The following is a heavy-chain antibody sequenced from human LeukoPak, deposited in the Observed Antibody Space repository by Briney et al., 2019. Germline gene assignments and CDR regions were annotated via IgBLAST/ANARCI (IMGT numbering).Heavy chain of an antibody. D-gene: IGHD6-13*01. V-gene: IGHV4-34*01. CDR2: INHSGST. CDR1: GGSFSGYY. Sequence: PSETLSLTCAVYGGSFSGYYWSWIRQLPGKGLEWIGEINHSGSTNYNPSLKSRVTISVDTSNNQFSLKLSSVTAADTAVYYCARHGGSSSWYMPYYYYMDVWGKGTTVTISS. CDR3: ARHGGSSSWYMPYYYYMDV. J-gene: IGHJ6*03.